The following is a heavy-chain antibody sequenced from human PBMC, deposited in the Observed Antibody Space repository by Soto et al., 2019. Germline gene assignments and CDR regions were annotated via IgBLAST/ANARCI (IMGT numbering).Heavy chain of an antibody. CDR1: GGSISSYY. J-gene: IGHJ3*02. Sequence: SETLSLTCTVSGGSISSYYWSWIRQPPGKGLEWIGYIYYSGSTNYNPSLKSRVTISVDTSKNQFSLKLSSVTAADTAVYYCARVDYYDSSGYSPFDIWGQGTMVTVSS. D-gene: IGHD3-22*01. CDR2: IYYSGST. V-gene: IGHV4-59*01. CDR3: ARVDYYDSSGYSPFDI.